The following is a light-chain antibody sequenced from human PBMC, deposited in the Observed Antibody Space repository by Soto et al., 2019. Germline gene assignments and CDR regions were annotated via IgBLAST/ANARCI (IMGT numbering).Light chain of an antibody. Sequence: EIVLTQSPGTLSLSPGERANLSCRASPTVTRNCLAWPPQKAGQTPRLLVYGASSRATGIPDRFSGSGSGTDFNLTISRLETEDFAVYDCQQRSNWPLTFGQGTKVDIK. V-gene: IGKV3D-20*02. CDR2: GAS. CDR3: QQRSNWPLT. CDR1: PTVTRNC. J-gene: IGKJ1*01.